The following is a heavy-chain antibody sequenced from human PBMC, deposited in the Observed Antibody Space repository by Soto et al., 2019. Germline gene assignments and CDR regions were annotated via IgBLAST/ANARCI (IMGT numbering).Heavy chain of an antibody. D-gene: IGHD5-18*01. CDR3: ARILVDTLHDY. CDR2: IFSNDEK. J-gene: IGHJ4*02. CDR1: GFSLSNARMG. Sequence: QVTLKESGPVLVKPTETLTLTCTASGFSLSNARMGVSWIRQPPGKALEWLAHIFSNDEKSYSTSLKSRLTISKDTSKSQVVLTMTNMDPVDTATYYCARILVDTLHDYWGQGTLVTVSS. V-gene: IGHV2-26*01.